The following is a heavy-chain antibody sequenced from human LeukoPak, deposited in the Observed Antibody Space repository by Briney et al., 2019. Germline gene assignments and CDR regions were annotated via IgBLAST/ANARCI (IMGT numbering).Heavy chain of an antibody. D-gene: IGHD6-13*01. CDR2: VAHDGINK. J-gene: IGHJ4*02. V-gene: IGHV3-30*18. CDR1: GFTFSDYS. Sequence: GGSLRLSCVASGFTFSDYSMHWVRQAPGRGLDWVALVAHDGINKHYADSMKGRFAISRDNSKNTVYLQMDSLRPEDTAVYYCAKDGSFGSGWYPLPSDYWGQGVLVTVSS. CDR3: AKDGSFGSGWYPLPSDY.